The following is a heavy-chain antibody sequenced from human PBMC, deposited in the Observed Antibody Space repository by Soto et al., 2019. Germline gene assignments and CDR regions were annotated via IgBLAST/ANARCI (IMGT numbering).Heavy chain of an antibody. V-gene: IGHV4-59*02. Sequence: PPQTLSLTCFVAVGYVPSHHRSCVRQLPGQGLEWIAYTSYTGNTNYNPSLQSRVTISLDTSKNQLSLKLTSMTAADTAVYYCARDMHAGFIHYFAPWGQGTLVTV. CDR1: VGYVPSHH. CDR2: TSYTGNT. CDR3: ARDMHAGFIHYFAP. D-gene: IGHD1-26*01. J-gene: IGHJ5*02.